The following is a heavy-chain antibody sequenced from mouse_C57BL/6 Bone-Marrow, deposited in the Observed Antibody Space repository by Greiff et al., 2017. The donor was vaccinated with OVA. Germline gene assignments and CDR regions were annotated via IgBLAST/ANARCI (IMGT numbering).Heavy chain of an antibody. V-gene: IGHV1-81*01. CDR1: GYTFTSYG. D-gene: IGHD1-1*01. CDR2: IYPRSGNT. CDR3: ARCLLLTFAY. Sequence: QVQLQQSGAELARPGASVKLSCKASGYTFTSYGISWVKQRTGQGLEWIGEIYPRSGNTYYNEKFKGKATLTADKSSSTACMELRSLTSEDSAVYFCARCLLLTFAYWGQGTLVTVSA. J-gene: IGHJ3*01.